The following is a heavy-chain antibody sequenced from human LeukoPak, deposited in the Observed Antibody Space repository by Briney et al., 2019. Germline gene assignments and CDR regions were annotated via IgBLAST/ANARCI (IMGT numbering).Heavy chain of an antibody. Sequence: GGSLRLSCAASGFTFDDYGMSWVRQAPGRGLEWVSGINWNGGSTGYADSVKGRFTISRDNSKNTLYLQMNSLRAEDTAVYYCARDPDTSLYYYYYMDVWGKGTTVTVSS. CDR2: INWNGGST. CDR1: GFTFDDYG. J-gene: IGHJ6*03. V-gene: IGHV3-20*04. CDR3: ARDPDTSLYYYYYMDV.